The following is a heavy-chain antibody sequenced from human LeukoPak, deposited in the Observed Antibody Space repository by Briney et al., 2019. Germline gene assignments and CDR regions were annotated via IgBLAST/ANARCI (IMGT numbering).Heavy chain of an antibody. CDR2: IYYSGST. CDR3: ARGTRGYSYGIFDY. CDR1: GGSVSSYY. D-gene: IGHD5-18*01. V-gene: IGHV4-59*02. J-gene: IGHJ4*02. Sequence: SETLSLTCTVSGGSVSSYYWSWIRQPPGKGLEWIGYIYYSGSTNYNPSLKSRVTISVDTSKNQFPLKLSSVTAADTAVYYCARGTRGYSYGIFDYWGQGTLVTVSS.